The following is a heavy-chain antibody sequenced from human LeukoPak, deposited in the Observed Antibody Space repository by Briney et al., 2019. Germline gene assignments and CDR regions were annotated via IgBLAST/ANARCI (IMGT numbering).Heavy chain of an antibody. J-gene: IGHJ6*04. CDR2: IIPIFGTA. CDR3: ARSGIVATIGEDYYYYGMDV. CDR1: GGTFSSYA. V-gene: IGHV1-69*13. Sequence: SVKVSCKASGGTFSSYAISWVRHAPGQGLEWMGGIIPIFGTANYAQKFQGRVTITADESTSTAYMELSSLRSEDTAVYYCARSGIVATIGEDYYYYGMDVWGKGTTVTVSS. D-gene: IGHD5-12*01.